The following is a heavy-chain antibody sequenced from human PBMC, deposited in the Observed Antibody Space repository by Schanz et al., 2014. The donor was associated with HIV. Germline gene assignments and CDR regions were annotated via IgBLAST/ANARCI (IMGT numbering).Heavy chain of an antibody. Sequence: QVQLVESGGGVVQPGRSLRLSCAASGFSFSNYGMHWVRQAPGKGLEWVAVMSYDGIRKNYADSVKGRFTISRDNSKNTLNLQMTTLRIDDTAVYYCAKPEYDSRGNSQSHFDYWGQGTLVTVSS. CDR2: MSYDGIRK. D-gene: IGHD3-22*01. V-gene: IGHV3-30*18. J-gene: IGHJ4*02. CDR3: AKPEYDSRGNSQSHFDY. CDR1: GFSFSNYG.